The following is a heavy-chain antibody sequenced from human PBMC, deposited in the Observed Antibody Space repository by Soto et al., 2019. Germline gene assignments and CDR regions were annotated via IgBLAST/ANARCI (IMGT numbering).Heavy chain of an antibody. CDR3: AKATATGGGAFDI. Sequence: PGGSLRLSCAATGFTFVFYVMSWVRQAPGKGLEWVSTILVDGRTFYVDSVKGRFTISRDSSQNTVYLQMNSLTAGDTALYYCAKATATGGGAFDICGQGTMVTVSS. CDR2: ILVDGRT. J-gene: IGHJ3*02. V-gene: IGHV3-23*01. D-gene: IGHD2-8*02. CDR1: GFTFVFYV.